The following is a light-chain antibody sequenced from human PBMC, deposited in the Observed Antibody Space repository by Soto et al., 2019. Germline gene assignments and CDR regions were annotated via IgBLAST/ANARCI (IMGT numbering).Light chain of an antibody. J-gene: IGLJ2*01. Sequence: QSVLTQPPSASGTPGQRVTISCSGSSSNIGSNYVYWYQQLPGTAPKLLIYRNSQRPSGVPDRFSGSKSGTSASLAIRGLRSEDEADYYCAAWDDSLSGVVFGGGTQLTVL. CDR3: AAWDDSLSGVV. CDR2: RNS. CDR1: SSNIGSNY. V-gene: IGLV1-47*01.